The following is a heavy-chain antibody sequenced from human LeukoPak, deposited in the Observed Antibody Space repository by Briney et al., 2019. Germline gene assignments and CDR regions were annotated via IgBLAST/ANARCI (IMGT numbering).Heavy chain of an antibody. Sequence: ASVKVSCNASGYTFTGYYMHWVRQAPGQGLEWMGWINPNSGGTNYAQKFQGRVTMTRDTSISTAYMELSRLRSGDTAVYYCARGIWGSGWYYYFDYWGQGTLVTVSS. CDR1: GYTFTGYY. J-gene: IGHJ4*02. CDR3: ARGIWGSGWYYYFDY. CDR2: INPNSGGT. V-gene: IGHV1-2*02. D-gene: IGHD6-19*01.